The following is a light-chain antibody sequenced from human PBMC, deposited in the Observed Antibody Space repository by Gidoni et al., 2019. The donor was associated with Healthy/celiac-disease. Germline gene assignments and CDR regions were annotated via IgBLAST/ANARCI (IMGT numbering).Light chain of an antibody. V-gene: IGLV1-47*01. J-gene: IGLJ2*01. CDR1: SSNIGSNY. CDR2: RNN. CDR3: AAWDDSLKGVV. Sequence: QSVLTQPPSASGTPGQRFTISCSGSSSNIGSNYVYWYQQLPGTAPKLLIYRNNPRPSGVPDRFSGSKSGTSASLAISGLRSEDEADYYCAAWDDSLKGVVFGGGTKLTVL.